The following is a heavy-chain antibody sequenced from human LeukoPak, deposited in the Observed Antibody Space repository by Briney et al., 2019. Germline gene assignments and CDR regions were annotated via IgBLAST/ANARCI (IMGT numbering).Heavy chain of an antibody. V-gene: IGHV3-30-3*01. CDR3: ARDPVSIGSRMNSDY. CDR2: ISNDGNNK. D-gene: IGHD3-10*01. J-gene: IGHJ4*02. CDR1: GFAFSSYA. Sequence: GRSLRLSCAASGFAFSSYAMHWVRQAPGKGLEWVAVISNDGNNKYHADSVKGRFTISRDNSKKSLYLQMNSLRAEDTALYYCARDPVSIGSRMNSDYWGQGTLATVSS.